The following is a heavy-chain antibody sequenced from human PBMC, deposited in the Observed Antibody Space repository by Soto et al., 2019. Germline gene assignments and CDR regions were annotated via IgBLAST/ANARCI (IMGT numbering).Heavy chain of an antibody. Sequence: GESLKISCKGSGYSFTSYWIGWVRQMPGKGLEWMGIIYPGDSDTRYSPSFQGQVTISADKSISTAYLQWSSLKASDTAMYYCARQDGRWLQYYYYYGMDVWGQGTTVTVSS. CDR2: IYPGDSDT. CDR3: ARQDGRWLQYYYYYGMDV. CDR1: GYSFTSYW. J-gene: IGHJ6*02. V-gene: IGHV5-51*01. D-gene: IGHD5-12*01.